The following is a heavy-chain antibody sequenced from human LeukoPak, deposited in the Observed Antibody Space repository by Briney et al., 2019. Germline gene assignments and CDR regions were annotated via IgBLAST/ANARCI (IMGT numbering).Heavy chain of an antibody. Sequence: GGSLRLSCAASGFIFSSYDMHWVRQTTGKGLEWVSAISTAGDTYYAGSVKGRFTISRENAKNSLYLQMNSLRAGDTAVYYCARAPGGNYYNIWGQGTMVTVSS. CDR2: ISTAGDT. V-gene: IGHV3-13*01. CDR1: GFIFSSYD. CDR3: ARAPGGNYYNI. D-gene: IGHD3-10*01. J-gene: IGHJ3*02.